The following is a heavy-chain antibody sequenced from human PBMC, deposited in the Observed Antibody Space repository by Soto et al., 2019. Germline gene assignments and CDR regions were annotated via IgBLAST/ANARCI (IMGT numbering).Heavy chain of an antibody. D-gene: IGHD4-17*01. V-gene: IGHV3-64*04. CDR3: AKDRGAEVTTRVFDY. CDR1: GFTFSSYA. J-gene: IGHJ4*02. Sequence: GGSLRLACSASGFTFSSYAMHWVRQAPGKGLEYVSAISSNSGSTYYGDSVKGRFTISRDNSKNTLYLQMNSLRAEDTAVYYCAKDRGAEVTTRVFDYWGQGTLVTVSS. CDR2: ISSNSGST.